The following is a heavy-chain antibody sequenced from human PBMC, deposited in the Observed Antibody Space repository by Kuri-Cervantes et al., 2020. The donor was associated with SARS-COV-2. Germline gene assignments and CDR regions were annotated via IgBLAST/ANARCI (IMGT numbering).Heavy chain of an antibody. V-gene: IGHV1-69*13. Sequence: SVKVSCKASGGTFSSYAISWVRQAPGQGLEWMGGIIPIFGTANYAQKFQGRVTITADESTSTAYMELSSLRSEDTAMYYCASLGDAGDLSPPFDYWGQGTLVTVSS. J-gene: IGHJ4*02. D-gene: IGHD3-16*01. CDR1: GGTFSSYA. CDR3: ASLGDAGDLSPPFDY. CDR2: IIPIFGTA.